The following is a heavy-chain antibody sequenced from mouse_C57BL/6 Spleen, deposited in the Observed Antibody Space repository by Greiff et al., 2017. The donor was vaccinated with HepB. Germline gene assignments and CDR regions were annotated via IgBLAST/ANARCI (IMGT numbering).Heavy chain of an antibody. CDR1: GYSFTGYY. V-gene: IGHV1-42*01. J-gene: IGHJ2*01. Sequence: VQLKESGPELVKPGASVKISCKASGYSFTGYYMNWVKQSPEKSLEWIGEINPSTGGTTYNQKFKAKATLTVDKSSSTAYMQLKSLTSEDSAVYYCARFDYDWGNYFDYWGQGTTLTVSS. CDR2: INPSTGGT. CDR3: ARFDYDWGNYFDY. D-gene: IGHD2-4*01.